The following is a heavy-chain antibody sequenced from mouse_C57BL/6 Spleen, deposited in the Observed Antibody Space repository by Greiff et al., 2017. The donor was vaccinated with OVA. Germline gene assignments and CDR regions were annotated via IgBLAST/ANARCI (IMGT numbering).Heavy chain of an antibody. CDR2: IWRGGST. CDR3: AKKGLDSSGLWFAY. D-gene: IGHD3-2*02. CDR1: GFSLTSYG. J-gene: IGHJ3*01. V-gene: IGHV2-5*01. Sequence: VKLMESGPGLVQPSQSLSITCTVSGFSLTSYGVHWVRQSPGKGLEWLGVIWRGGSTDYNAAFMSRLSITKDNSKSQVFFKMNSLQADDTAIYYCAKKGLDSSGLWFAYWGQGTLVTVSA.